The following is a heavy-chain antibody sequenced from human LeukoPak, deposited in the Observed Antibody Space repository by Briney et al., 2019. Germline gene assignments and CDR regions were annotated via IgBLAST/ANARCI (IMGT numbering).Heavy chain of an antibody. CDR3: ASARWDY. J-gene: IGHJ4*02. V-gene: IGHV4-4*02. Sequence: SWVRQPPGKGLEWIGEIYHSGTTNYNPSLKSRIAISVDKSKNQFSLNLSSMTAADTAVYYCASARWDYWGQGTLVTVSS. CDR2: IYHSGTT.